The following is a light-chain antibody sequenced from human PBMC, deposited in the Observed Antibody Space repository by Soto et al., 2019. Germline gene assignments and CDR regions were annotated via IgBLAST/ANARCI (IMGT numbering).Light chain of an antibody. CDR3: SAFTSSTTPV. CDR1: SSDVGGYNY. V-gene: IGLV2-14*01. CDR2: DVS. Sequence: QSALTQPASVSGSPGQSITISCTGTSSDVGGYNYVSWYQQHPGKAPILRIYDVSNRPSGVSNRFSGSKSGNTASLTISGLQAEDEADYYCSAFTSSTTPVFGGGTKVTVL. J-gene: IGLJ2*01.